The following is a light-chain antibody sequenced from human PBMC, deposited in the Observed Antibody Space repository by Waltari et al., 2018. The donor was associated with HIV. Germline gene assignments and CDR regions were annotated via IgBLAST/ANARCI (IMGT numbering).Light chain of an antibody. CDR1: NSNIGSNT. CDR2: SNN. J-gene: IGLJ1*01. CDR3: AAWDDSRYV. V-gene: IGLV1-44*01. Sequence: QSVLTQPPSASGTPGQRVTISCSGSNSNIGSNTVNWSQQLPETAPKLLIYSNNRRPSGVPDRFSGSKSGTSASLAISGLQSEDEADYYCAAWDDSRYVFGTGTKVTVL.